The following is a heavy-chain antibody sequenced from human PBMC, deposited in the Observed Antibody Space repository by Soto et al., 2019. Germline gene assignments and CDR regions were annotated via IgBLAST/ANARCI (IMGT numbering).Heavy chain of an antibody. CDR2: IIPIFGTA. V-gene: IGHV1-69*13. J-gene: IGHJ4*02. CDR3: ARDQGYSYGYFQFDY. CDR1: GGTFSSYA. D-gene: IGHD5-18*01. Sequence: SLKVSCKASGGTFSSYAISWVRQAPGQGLEWMGGIIPIFGTANYAQKFQGRVTITADESTSTAYMELSSLRSEDTAVYYCARDQGYSYGYFQFDYWGQGTLVTVS.